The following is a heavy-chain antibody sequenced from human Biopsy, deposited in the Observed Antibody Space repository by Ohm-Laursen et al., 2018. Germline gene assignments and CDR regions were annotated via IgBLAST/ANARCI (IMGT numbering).Heavy chain of an antibody. D-gene: IGHD3-3*01. CDR2: ISTYNDDT. J-gene: IGHJ3*02. CDR1: GYTFTAYG. CDR3: ARDPGYDFWSGSDPFDI. V-gene: IGHV1-18*04. Sequence: SSVKVSCNTSGYTFTAYGISWVRQAPGQGLERMGWISTYNDDTNIAQKFQGRVSMTTDTSTRTAYMELRSLRSGDTAIYFCARDPGYDFWSGSDPFDIWGQGTLVTVS.